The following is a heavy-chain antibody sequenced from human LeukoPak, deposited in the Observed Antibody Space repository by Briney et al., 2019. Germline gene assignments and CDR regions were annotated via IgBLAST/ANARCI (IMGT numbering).Heavy chain of an antibody. D-gene: IGHD4-17*01. Sequence: GGSLRLSCEASGFTVSSFEINWVRQAPGKGLEWVSYISSSGGTMDYADSVKGRFTVSRDNGKKLVHLQLNSLRAEDTAVYFCARIPHPDYADAQWGQGTLVTVSS. J-gene: IGHJ4*02. V-gene: IGHV3-48*03. CDR2: ISSSGGTM. CDR3: ARIPHPDYADAQ. CDR1: GFTVSSFE.